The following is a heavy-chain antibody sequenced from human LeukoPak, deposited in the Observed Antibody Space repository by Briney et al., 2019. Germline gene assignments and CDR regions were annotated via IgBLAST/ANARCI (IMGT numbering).Heavy chain of an antibody. V-gene: IGHV3-48*01. D-gene: IGHD3-10*01. CDR1: GFTFSSYS. Sequence: GGSLRLSCAASGFTFSSYSMNWVRQAPGKGLEWVSYISSSSSTTYYADSAKGRFTISRDNAKNSLYLQMNSLRAEDTAVYYCATHELKDAFDIWGQGTMVTVSS. J-gene: IGHJ3*02. CDR2: ISSSSSTT. CDR3: ATHELKDAFDI.